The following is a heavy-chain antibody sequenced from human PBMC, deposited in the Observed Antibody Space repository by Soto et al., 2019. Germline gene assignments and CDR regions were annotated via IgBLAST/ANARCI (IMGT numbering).Heavy chain of an antibody. Sequence: QVQLVQSGAEVKKPGSSVKVSCKASGGTFSSYTISWVRQAPGQGLEWMGRILPILGIANYAQKFQGRATIAADNXXSXAXXELSSLRSEDTAVYSGARSMVRGVMRHLGTNDFDYWGQGTLVTVSS. D-gene: IGHD3-10*01. CDR1: GGTFSSYT. CDR2: ILPILGIA. CDR3: ARSMVRGVMRHLGTNDFDY. J-gene: IGHJ4*02. V-gene: IGHV1-69*02.